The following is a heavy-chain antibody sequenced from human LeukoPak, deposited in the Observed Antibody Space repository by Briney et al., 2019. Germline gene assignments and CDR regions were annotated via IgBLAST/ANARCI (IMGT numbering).Heavy chain of an antibody. V-gene: IGHV1-69*06. Sequence: SVKVSCKASGGTFSSYAISWVRQAPGQGLEWMGGIIPIFGTANYAQKFQGRVTMTEDTSTDTAYMEMSSLRSEDTAVYYCATVHNPGWNDERRAAFDIWGQGTMVTVSS. CDR1: GGTFSSYA. J-gene: IGHJ3*02. CDR3: ATVHNPGWNDERRAAFDI. D-gene: IGHD1-1*01. CDR2: IIPIFGTA.